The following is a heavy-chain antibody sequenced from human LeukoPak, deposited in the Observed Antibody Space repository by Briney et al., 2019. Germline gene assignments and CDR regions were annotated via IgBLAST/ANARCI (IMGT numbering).Heavy chain of an antibody. J-gene: IGHJ2*01. Sequence: GESLKISCKSSGYSFTSYWITWVRQMPGKGLEWMGRIDPSDSYTNYSPSFQGHVTISADKSISIAYLQWSSLKASDTAMYYCARQVRGSYDFDLWGRGTLVTVSS. D-gene: IGHD1-26*01. CDR1: GYSFTSYW. V-gene: IGHV5-10-1*01. CDR2: IDPSDSYT. CDR3: ARQVRGSYDFDL.